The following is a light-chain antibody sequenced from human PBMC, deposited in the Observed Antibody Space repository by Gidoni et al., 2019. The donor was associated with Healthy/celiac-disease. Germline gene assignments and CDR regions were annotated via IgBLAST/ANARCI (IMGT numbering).Light chain of an antibody. Sequence: EIVLTQPPATLSVSPGERATLSCRASQSVSSNLAWYQQKPGQAPRLLLYGASTRATGIPARFSGSGSGTEFTLTISSLQSEDFAVYYCQQYNNWPITFGQGTRLEIK. CDR2: GAS. V-gene: IGKV3-15*01. J-gene: IGKJ5*01. CDR1: QSVSSN. CDR3: QQYNNWPIT.